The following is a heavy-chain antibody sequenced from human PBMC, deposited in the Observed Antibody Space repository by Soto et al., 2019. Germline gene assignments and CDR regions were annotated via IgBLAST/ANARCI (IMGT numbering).Heavy chain of an antibody. Sequence: ASVKVSCKAAGYTFSGYGIHWMRQAPGQRLEWMGWINPGNGKTIYSEKFQGRVTITRDPSASTAYMEVTSLTSEDTAVYYCARVQLTGYYNYYYGMDVWGQGTTVTVSS. D-gene: IGHD3-9*01. CDR1: GYTFSGYG. J-gene: IGHJ6*02. CDR3: ARVQLTGYYNYYYGMDV. V-gene: IGHV1-3*01. CDR2: INPGNGKT.